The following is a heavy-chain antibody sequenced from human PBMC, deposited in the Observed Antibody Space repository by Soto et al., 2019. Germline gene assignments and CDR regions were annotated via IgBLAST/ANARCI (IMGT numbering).Heavy chain of an antibody. CDR3: ARDEYYDFWSGYYTPRGAFDI. CDR2: IWYDGSNK. D-gene: IGHD3-3*01. V-gene: IGHV3-33*01. J-gene: IGHJ3*02. Sequence: GGSLRLSCAASGFTFSSYGMHWVRQAPGKGLEWVAVIWYDGSNKYYADSVKGRFTISRDNSKNTLYLQMNSLRAEDTAVYYFARDEYYDFWSGYYTPRGAFDIWGQGTMVTVSS. CDR1: GFTFSSYG.